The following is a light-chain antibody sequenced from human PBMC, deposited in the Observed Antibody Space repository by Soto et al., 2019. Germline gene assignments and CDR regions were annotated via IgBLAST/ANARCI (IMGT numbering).Light chain of an antibody. CDR2: LGS. J-gene: IGKJ1*01. CDR3: MQAVQAQWT. V-gene: IGKV2-28*01. CDR1: QSLLHSNGYNY. Sequence: DIVMTQSPLSLPVTPGEPASISCRSSQSLLHSNGYNYLDWYLQRPGQSPQLLIYLGSNRASGVPDRFSGSASGTDFTLKISRVEAEDVGVCYCMQAVQAQWTFGQGTKVEIK.